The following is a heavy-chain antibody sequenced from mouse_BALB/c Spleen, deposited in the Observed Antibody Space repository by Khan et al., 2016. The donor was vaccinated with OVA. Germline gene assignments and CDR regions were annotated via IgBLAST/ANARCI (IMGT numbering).Heavy chain of an antibody. CDR1: GFTFSNYG. D-gene: IGHD1-1*01. CDR3: ARGLYGSSYDYYAMDY. J-gene: IGHJ4*01. Sequence: EVELVESGGDLVKPGGSLKLSCAASGFTFSNYGMSWVRQTPDKRLEWVAIISTSGSYTYYPDRVKGRFTITRDNAKNTLYMQMSSQKSEDTAIYYCARGLYGSSYDYYAMDYWGQGTSVTVSS. CDR2: ISTSGSYT. V-gene: IGHV5-6*01.